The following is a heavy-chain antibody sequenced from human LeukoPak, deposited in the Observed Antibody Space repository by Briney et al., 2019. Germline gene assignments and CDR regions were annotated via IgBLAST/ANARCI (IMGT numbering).Heavy chain of an antibody. CDR2: INPNSGGT. Sequence: GASVTVSCKASGYTFTSYDINWVRQAPGQGLEWVGWINPNSGGTNYPQKFQGRVTMTRDTSISTAYMELSRLRSDDTAVYYCARWLVSGSYLSPIYYYYMDVWGKGTTVTISS. J-gene: IGHJ6*03. V-gene: IGHV1-2*02. D-gene: IGHD3-16*02. CDR3: ARWLVSGSYLSPIYYYYMDV. CDR1: GYTFTSYD.